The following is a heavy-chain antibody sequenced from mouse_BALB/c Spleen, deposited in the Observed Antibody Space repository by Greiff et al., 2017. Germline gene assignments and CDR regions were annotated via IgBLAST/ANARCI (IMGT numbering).Heavy chain of an antibody. CDR3: ARALYDYDGNAMDY. CDR2: ISSGGSYT. D-gene: IGHD2-4*01. CDR1: GFTFSSYA. J-gene: IGHJ4*01. Sequence: EVQGVESGGGLVKPGGSLKLSCAASGFTFSSYAMSWVRQSPEKRLEWVAEISSGGSYTYYPDTVTGRFTISRDNAKNTLYLEMSSLRSEDTAMYYCARALYDYDGNAMDYWGQGTSVTVSS. V-gene: IGHV5-9-4*01.